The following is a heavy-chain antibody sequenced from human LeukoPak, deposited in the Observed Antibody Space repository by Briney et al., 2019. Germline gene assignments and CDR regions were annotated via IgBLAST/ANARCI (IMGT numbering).Heavy chain of an antibody. J-gene: IGHJ3*02. CDR3: AKDGITIFGVVISSDAFDI. D-gene: IGHD3-3*01. CDR2: ISSSSSYI. CDR1: GFTFSSYS. Sequence: NPWGSLRLSCAASGFTFSSYSMNWVRQAPGKGLEWVSSISSSSSYIYYADSVKGRFTISRDNAKNSLYLQMNSLRAEDTAVYYCAKDGITIFGVVISSDAFDIWGQGTMVTVSS. V-gene: IGHV3-21*04.